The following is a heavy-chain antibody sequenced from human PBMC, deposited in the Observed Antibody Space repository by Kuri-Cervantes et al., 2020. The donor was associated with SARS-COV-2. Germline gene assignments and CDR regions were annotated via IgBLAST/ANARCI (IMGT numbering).Heavy chain of an antibody. J-gene: IGHJ4*02. CDR2: INHTGST. D-gene: IGHD3/OR15-3a*01. CDR1: GGSFSGYY. CDR3: ARGTYTYYDFWRGPYFDH. V-gene: IGHV4-34*01. Sequence: GSLRLSCGVYGGSFSGYYWSWIRQSPGKGLEWIGEINHTGSTKYNPSLKSRVTISVDASKNQFSLKLNSVTAADTAVYYCARGTYTYYDFWRGPYFDHWGQGNLVTVSS.